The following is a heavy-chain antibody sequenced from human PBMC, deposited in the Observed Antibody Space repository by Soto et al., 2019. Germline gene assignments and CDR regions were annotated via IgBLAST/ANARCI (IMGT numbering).Heavy chain of an antibody. CDR1: GGSISSSSYY. CDR3: ARLAAGIGGIDY. Sequence: SETLSLTCTVSGGSISSSSYYWGWIRQPPGKGLEWIGSIYYSGSTYYNPSLKSRVTISVDTSKTQFSLKLSSVTAADTAVYYCARLAAGIGGIDYWGQGTLVTVSS. CDR2: IYYSGST. J-gene: IGHJ4*02. D-gene: IGHD6-13*01. V-gene: IGHV4-39*01.